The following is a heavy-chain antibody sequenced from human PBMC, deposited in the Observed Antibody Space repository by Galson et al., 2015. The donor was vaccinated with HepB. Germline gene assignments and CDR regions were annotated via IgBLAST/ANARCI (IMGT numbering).Heavy chain of an antibody. J-gene: IGHJ4*02. CDR1: GFTFSSYW. CDR2: INSDGSYT. Sequence: SLRLSCAASGFTFSSYWMHWVRQAPGKGLVWVSRINSDGSYTSYADSVKGRFTISRDNAKNTLSLQMNSLRAEDTAVYYCARVAYYDSSGFGYWGQGTLVTVSS. V-gene: IGHV3-74*01. CDR3: ARVAYYDSSGFGY. D-gene: IGHD3-22*01.